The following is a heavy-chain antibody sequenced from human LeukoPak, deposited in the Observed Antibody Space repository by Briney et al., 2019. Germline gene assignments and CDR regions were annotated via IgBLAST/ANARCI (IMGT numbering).Heavy chain of an antibody. CDR3: AKGQAQDATLYYYYGMDV. D-gene: IGHD2-15*01. V-gene: IGHV3-48*03. CDR1: GFTFSSYE. CDR2: ISSSGSTI. Sequence: GGSLRLSCAASGFTFSSYEMNWVRQAPGKGLEWVSYISSSGSTIYYADSVKGRFTISRDNSKNTLYLQMNSLRAEDTAVYYCAKGQAQDATLYYYYGMDVWGKGTTVTVSS. J-gene: IGHJ6*04.